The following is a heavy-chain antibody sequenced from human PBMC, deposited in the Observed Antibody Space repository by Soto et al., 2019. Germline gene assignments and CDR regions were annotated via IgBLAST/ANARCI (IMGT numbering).Heavy chain of an antibody. Sequence: SETLSLTCTVSGGSISSGDYYWSWIRQPPGKGLEWIGYIYYSGSTYYNPSLKSRVTISVDTSKNQFSLKLSSVTAADTAVYYCARVCVRDSYYYDSSGYYYFDYWGQGTLVTVSS. CDR3: ARVCVRDSYYYDSSGYYYFDY. CDR2: IYYSGST. J-gene: IGHJ4*02. CDR1: GGSISSGDYY. V-gene: IGHV4-30-4*01. D-gene: IGHD3-22*01.